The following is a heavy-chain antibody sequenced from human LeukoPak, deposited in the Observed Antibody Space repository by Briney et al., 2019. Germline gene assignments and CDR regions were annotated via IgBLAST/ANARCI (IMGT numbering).Heavy chain of an antibody. D-gene: IGHD6-6*01. CDR1: GFTVSNNY. CDR3: ARTAARRFDY. J-gene: IGHJ4*02. V-gene: IGHV3-53*01. Sequence: GGSLRLSCAASGFTVSNNYMSWVRQAPGKGLEWVSVIYSGGNTYYADSVKGRFTISRDNSQNTLYLQMNSLRAEDTAVYYCARTAARRFDYWGQGTLVTVSS. CDR2: IYSGGNT.